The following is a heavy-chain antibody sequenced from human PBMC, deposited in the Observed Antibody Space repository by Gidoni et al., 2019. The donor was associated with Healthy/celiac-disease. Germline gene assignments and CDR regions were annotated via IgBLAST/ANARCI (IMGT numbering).Heavy chain of an antibody. D-gene: IGHD5-18*01. CDR1: GFTFDDYA. V-gene: IGHV3-9*01. CDR3: ASGYSYGLDDY. Sequence: EVQLVESGGGLVQPGRSLRLSCAASGFTFDDYAMHWVRQAPGKGLEWVSGISWNSGSIGYADSVKGRFTISRDNAKNSLYLQMNSLIAEDTALYYCASGYSYGLDDYWGQGTLVTVSS. J-gene: IGHJ4*02. CDR2: ISWNSGSI.